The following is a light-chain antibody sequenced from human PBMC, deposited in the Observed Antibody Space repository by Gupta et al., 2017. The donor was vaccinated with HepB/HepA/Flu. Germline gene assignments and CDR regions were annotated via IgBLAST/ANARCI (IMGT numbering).Light chain of an antibody. CDR3: QQRSNCPIT. J-gene: IGKJ4*01. Sequence: EIVLTQSPATLSLSPGERATLSCRASQSVNSYLAWYQQKPGQAPRLLIYDASNRATGIPARFSGSGSGTEFTLTISSLEPEDFAVYYCQQRSNCPITFGGGTKVEIK. CDR1: QSVNSY. V-gene: IGKV3-11*01. CDR2: DAS.